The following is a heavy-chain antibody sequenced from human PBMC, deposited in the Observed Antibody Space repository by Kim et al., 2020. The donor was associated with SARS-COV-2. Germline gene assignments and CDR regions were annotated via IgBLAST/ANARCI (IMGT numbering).Heavy chain of an antibody. Sequence: SETLSLTCTVSGYSISSGYYWGWIRQPPGKGLEGFGSIYHSGSTYYNPSLKSRVTISVDTSKNQFSLKLSSVTAADTAVYYCARDSSGEGMDVWGQGTTV. J-gene: IGHJ6*02. CDR3: ARDSSGEGMDV. V-gene: IGHV4-38-2*02. D-gene: IGHD3-10*01. CDR2: IYHSGST. CDR1: GYSISSGYY.